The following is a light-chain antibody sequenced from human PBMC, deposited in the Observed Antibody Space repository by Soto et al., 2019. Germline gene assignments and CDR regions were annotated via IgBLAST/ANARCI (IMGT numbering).Light chain of an antibody. Sequence: IQMTQSPSSLSASVGDRVTITCRASQGIRNDLGWYQQKPGKAPKVLIYGASNLQSGVPPRFSGSGSGTDFTLAISSLRPEDSATYYCLQDINYPWTFGQGTKVDIK. V-gene: IGKV1-6*01. CDR3: LQDINYPWT. J-gene: IGKJ1*01. CDR1: QGIRND. CDR2: GAS.